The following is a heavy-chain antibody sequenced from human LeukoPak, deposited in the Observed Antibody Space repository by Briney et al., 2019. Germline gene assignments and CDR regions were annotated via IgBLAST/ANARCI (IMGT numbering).Heavy chain of an antibody. CDR3: ARGTQYSSSWYYFDY. J-gene: IGHJ4*02. V-gene: IGHV4-59*01. CDR2: IHHRGST. D-gene: IGHD6-13*01. CDR1: GGSISSNY. Sequence: SETLSLTCTVSGGSISSNYWTWIRQPPGKGLEWIGYIHHRGSTYYNSSLTSRVTISVDTSKNQFSLKLSSVTAADTAVFYCARGTQYSSSWYYFDYWGQGILVTVSS.